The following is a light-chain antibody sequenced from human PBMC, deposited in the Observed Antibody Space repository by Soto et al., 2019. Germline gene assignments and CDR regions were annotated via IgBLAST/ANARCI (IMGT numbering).Light chain of an antibody. CDR3: QQYGSSPLT. CDR1: QSVSSSY. J-gene: IGKJ4*01. Sequence: EIVLTQSPGTLSLSPGERATLSCRASQSVSSSYLAWHQQKPGQAPRLLIYGASSRATGIPDRFSGSGSGTDFTLTISRLEPEDCAVYYCQQYGSSPLTFGGGTKVEIK. CDR2: GAS. V-gene: IGKV3-20*01.